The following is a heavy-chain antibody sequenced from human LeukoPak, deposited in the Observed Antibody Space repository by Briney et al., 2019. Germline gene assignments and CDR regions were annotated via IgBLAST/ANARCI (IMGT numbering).Heavy chain of an antibody. J-gene: IGHJ4*02. Sequence: ASVKVSCKASGYTFTSYYMHWVRQAPGQGLEWMGIINPSGGSTSYAQKFQGRVTITADKSTSTAYMELSSLRSEDTAVYYCARAAICSSTSCYAYYFDYWGKGTLSPSPQ. V-gene: IGHV1-46*01. CDR2: INPSGGST. CDR3: ARAAICSSTSCYAYYFDY. CDR1: GYTFTSYY. D-gene: IGHD2-2*01.